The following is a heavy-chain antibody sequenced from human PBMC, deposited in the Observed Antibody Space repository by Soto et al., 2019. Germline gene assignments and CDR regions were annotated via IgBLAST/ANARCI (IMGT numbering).Heavy chain of an antibody. CDR2: IYYSGST. CDR1: GGSISSYY. V-gene: IGHV4-59*01. D-gene: IGHD3-16*01. CDR3: ARVWWSGGYAMGV. Sequence: SETLSLTCTVSGGSISSYYWSWIRQPPGKGLEWIGYIYYSGSTNYNPSLKSRVTISVDTSKNQFSLKLSSVTAADTAVYYCARVWWSGGYAMGVWGQGTTVTVSS. J-gene: IGHJ6*02.